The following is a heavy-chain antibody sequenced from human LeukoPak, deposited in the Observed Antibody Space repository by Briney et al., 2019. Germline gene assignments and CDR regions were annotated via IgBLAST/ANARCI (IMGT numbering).Heavy chain of an antibody. V-gene: IGHV1-8*01. J-gene: IGHJ4*02. CDR2: MNPNSGNT. Sequence: GASVKVSCKASGYTFTSYDINWVRQATGQGLEWMGWMNPNSGNTGYAQKFQGRVTMTRNTSISTAYMELSSLRSEDTAVYYCASPRPYCSSTSCYRLDYWGQGTLVTVSS. CDR3: ASPRPYCSSTSCYRLDY. CDR1: GYTFTSYD. D-gene: IGHD2-2*01.